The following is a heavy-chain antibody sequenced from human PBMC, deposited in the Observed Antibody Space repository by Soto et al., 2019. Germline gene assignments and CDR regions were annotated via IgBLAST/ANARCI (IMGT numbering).Heavy chain of an antibody. V-gene: IGHV5-51*01. CDR2: IYPADTDT. D-gene: IGHD6-13*01. CDR3: SRTDSYSWYDNAMDV. J-gene: IGHJ6*02. CDR1: GYTFTNNW. Sequence: GESLKISCKASGYTFTNNWIGWVRQMPGKGLEWMGIIYPADTDTRYSPSFQGQVTISADKSISTAYLQWSSLKASDTAIYYCSRTDSYSWYDNAMDVWGQGTTVTVSS.